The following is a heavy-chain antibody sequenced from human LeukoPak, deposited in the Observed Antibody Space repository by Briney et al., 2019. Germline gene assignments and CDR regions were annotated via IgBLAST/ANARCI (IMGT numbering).Heavy chain of an antibody. V-gene: IGHV4-38-2*01. J-gene: IGHJ6*03. CDR2: IYHSGST. Sequence: PSETLSLTCAVSGYSISSGYYWGWIRQPPGKGLEWIGSIYHSGSTYYNPSLKSRVTISVDTSKNQFSLKLSSVTAADTAVYYCARGRYYDFWSGYSYYYYYMDVWGKGTTVTVSS. CDR1: GYSISSGYY. D-gene: IGHD3-3*01. CDR3: ARGRYYDFWSGYSYYYYYMDV.